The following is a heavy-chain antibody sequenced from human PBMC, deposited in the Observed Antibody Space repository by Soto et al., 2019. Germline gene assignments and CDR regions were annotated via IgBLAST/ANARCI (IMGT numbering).Heavy chain of an antibody. CDR2: IWHDGSNK. Sequence: QVQLVESGGGVVEPGRSLRLSCAASEFTFSSYGMHWVRQAPGKGLELVAVIWHDGSNKYYADSVKGRFTISRDNSKNTLYLQMNSLRAEDTDVYYCARDGYCSGGSCYSVPLFVYWRQGTLVAVSS. D-gene: IGHD2-15*01. V-gene: IGHV3-33*01. CDR1: EFTFSSYG. J-gene: IGHJ4*02. CDR3: ARDGYCSGGSCYSVPLFVY.